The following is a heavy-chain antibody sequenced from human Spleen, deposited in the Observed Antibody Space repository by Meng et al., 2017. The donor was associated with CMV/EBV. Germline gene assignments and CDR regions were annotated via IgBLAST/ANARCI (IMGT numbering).Heavy chain of an antibody. D-gene: IGHD1-26*01. J-gene: IGHJ4*02. CDR3: ARGYSGSSY. Sequence: SCTASGSPFTSSYIHWVRQAPGHGLEWMGIIHPSDGSTSYAQKFQGRVTMTRDTSTSTLYMELSSLRSDDTAMYYCARGYSGSSYWGQGTLVTVSS. CDR2: IHPSDGST. CDR1: GSPFTSSY. V-gene: IGHV1-46*01.